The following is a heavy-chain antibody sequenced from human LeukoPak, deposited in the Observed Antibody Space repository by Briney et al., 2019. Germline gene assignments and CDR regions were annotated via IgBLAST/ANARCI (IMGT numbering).Heavy chain of an antibody. CDR2: IYYSGST. V-gene: IGHV4-61*01. D-gene: IGHD3-10*01. CDR1: GGSVSSGSYY. CDR3: ARSRMVRGVIIPPPIDY. J-gene: IGHJ4*02. Sequence: SETLSLTCTVSGGSVSSGSYYWSWIRQPPGKGLEWIGYIYYSGSTNYNPSLKSRVTISVDTSKNQFSLKLSSVTAADTAVYYCARSRMVRGVIIPPPIDYWGQGTLVTASS.